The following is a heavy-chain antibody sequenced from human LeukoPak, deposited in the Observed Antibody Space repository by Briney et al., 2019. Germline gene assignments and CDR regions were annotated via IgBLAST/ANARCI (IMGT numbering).Heavy chain of an antibody. CDR2: IYYSGST. D-gene: IGHD5-18*01. CDR1: GGSISSYY. J-gene: IGHJ4*02. Sequence: SETLSLTCTVSGGSISSYYWSWIRQPPEKGLEWIGYIYYSGSTNYNPSLKSRVTISVDTSKNQFSLKLSSVTAADTAVYYCARVKRYSYGSYFDYWGQGTLVTVSS. V-gene: IGHV4-59*01. CDR3: ARVKRYSYGSYFDY.